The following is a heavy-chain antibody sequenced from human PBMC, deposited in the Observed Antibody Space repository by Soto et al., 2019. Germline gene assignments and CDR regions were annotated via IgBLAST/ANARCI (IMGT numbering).Heavy chain of an antibody. J-gene: IGHJ4*02. D-gene: IGHD3-22*01. CDR3: ARGVHYDSSGYYYFY. Sequence: GASVKVSCKASAGTFNKYAISWVRQAPGQGLEWMGGIIPMFGTANYAQKFQGRVTITADESTSTAYMELRSLRSEDTAVYYCARGVHYDSSGYYYFYWGRGTLVTVSS. CDR2: IIPMFGTA. CDR1: AGTFNKYA. V-gene: IGHV1-69*13.